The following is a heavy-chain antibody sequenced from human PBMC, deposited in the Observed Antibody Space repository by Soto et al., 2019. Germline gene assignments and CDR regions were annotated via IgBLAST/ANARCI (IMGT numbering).Heavy chain of an antibody. J-gene: IGHJ4*02. CDR3: ARLLGGVELADVSAPG. V-gene: IGHV4-39*01. CDR1: GGSISSSVYY. CDR2: IYYSGGP. D-gene: IGHD1-26*01. Sequence: QLQLQESGPGLVKPSETLSLTCTVSGGSISSSVYYWGWIRQPPGAGLEWIGSIYYSGGPYYNPSLRSRVTISVGTSKNQFSLNLSSVTAPDTAVYYCARLLGGVELADVSAPGWGQGTLVTVSS.